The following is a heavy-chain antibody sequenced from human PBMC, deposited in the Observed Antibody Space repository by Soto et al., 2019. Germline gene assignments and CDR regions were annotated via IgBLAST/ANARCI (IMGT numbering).Heavy chain of an antibody. CDR2: ISGSGGST. J-gene: IGHJ6*02. V-gene: IGHV3-23*01. CDR1: GFTFSSYA. Sequence: GGSLRLSCAASGFTFSSYAMSWVRQAPGKGLEWVSAISGSGGSTYYADSVKGRFTISRDNSKNTLYLQMNSLRAEDTAVYYCARGPYDFWSGYYQYYYYGMDVWGQGTTVTVSS. CDR3: ARGPYDFWSGYYQYYYYGMDV. D-gene: IGHD3-3*01.